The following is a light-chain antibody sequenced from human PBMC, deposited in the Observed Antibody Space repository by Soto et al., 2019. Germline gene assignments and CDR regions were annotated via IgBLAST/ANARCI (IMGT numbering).Light chain of an antibody. Sequence: DIQMTQSPSTLSASVGYRVSITCRASHNNARWLAWYQQKPGKAPRLLIYDASTLETGVPSRFSGSGSGTEFTLTISSLRPDDFATYFCQHLDSNWPFGQGTKVEI. CDR1: HNNARW. CDR3: QHLDSNWP. J-gene: IGKJ1*01. CDR2: DAS. V-gene: IGKV1-5*01.